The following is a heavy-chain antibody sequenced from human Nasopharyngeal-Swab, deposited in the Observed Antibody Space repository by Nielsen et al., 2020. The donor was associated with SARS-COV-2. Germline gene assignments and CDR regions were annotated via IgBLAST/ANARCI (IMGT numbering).Heavy chain of an antibody. D-gene: IGHD3-16*01. CDR1: AFTVSSNY. CDR3: ARDMGGMEDY. J-gene: IGHJ4*02. Sequence: GESLKISCAASAFTVSSNYMSWVRQAPGKGLEWVSAIYSGGSTYYADSVKGRFTISSDNYKNTLYLQMNSLRAEDTAVYYCARDMGGMEDYWGQGTLVTVSS. CDR2: IYSGGST. V-gene: IGHV3-53*01.